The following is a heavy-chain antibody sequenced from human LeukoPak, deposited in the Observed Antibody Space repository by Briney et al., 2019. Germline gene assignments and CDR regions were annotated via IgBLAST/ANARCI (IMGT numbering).Heavy chain of an antibody. CDR2: IYSSGST. CDR3: ARRGLGATGSDY. Sequence: SETLSLTCTVSGDSISRGSYYWDWIRQPPGKGLDWIGSIYSSGSTYYSPSLKSRVTISVETSSNQFSLKLSSVTAADMAVYYCARRGLGATGSDYWGQGILVTVSS. J-gene: IGHJ4*02. D-gene: IGHD1-26*01. CDR1: GDSISRGSYY. V-gene: IGHV4-39*01.